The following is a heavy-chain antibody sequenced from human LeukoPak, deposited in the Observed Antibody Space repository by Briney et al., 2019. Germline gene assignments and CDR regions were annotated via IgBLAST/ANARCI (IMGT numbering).Heavy chain of an antibody. D-gene: IGHD3-9*01. CDR1: GFTFSSYA. J-gene: IGHJ4*02. CDR2: ISGSGGST. Sequence: QSGGSLRLSCAASGFTFSSYAMSWVRQAPGKGLEWVSAISGSGGSTYYADSVKGRFAISRDNSKNTLYLQMNSLRAEDTAVYYCAKTSVPLRYPPPGPPNDYWGQGTLVTVSS. V-gene: IGHV3-23*01. CDR3: AKTSVPLRYPPPGPPNDY.